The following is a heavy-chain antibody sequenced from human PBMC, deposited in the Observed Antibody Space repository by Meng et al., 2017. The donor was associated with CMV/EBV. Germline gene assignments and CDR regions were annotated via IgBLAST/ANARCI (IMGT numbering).Heavy chain of an antibody. CDR1: GGSISSGSYY. D-gene: IGHD3-22*01. CDR3: AREVVVITPYNWFDP. Sequence: QGKMTEPGPGMVKPSHPLSLTRTVSGGSISSGSYYWSWIRQPAGKGLEWIGRIYTSGSTNYNPSLKSRVTISVDTSKNQFSLKLSSVTAADTAVYYCAREVVVITPYNWFDPWGQGTLVTVSS. J-gene: IGHJ5*02. CDR2: IYTSGST. V-gene: IGHV4-61*02.